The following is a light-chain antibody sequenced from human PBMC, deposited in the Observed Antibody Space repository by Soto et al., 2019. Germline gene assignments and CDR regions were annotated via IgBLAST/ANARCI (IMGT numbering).Light chain of an antibody. CDR1: QSVNSN. V-gene: IGKV3-15*01. CDR3: QQYNNWPRT. CDR2: GTS. Sequence: EIVMTQSPAPLSLSPGERATLSCMASQSVNSNLAWYQQKAGQAPRLLIYGTSTRATGIPARFSGSGSGTDFTLTISSLQLEDVAVYYCQQYNNWPRTFGQGTKVDIK. J-gene: IGKJ1*01.